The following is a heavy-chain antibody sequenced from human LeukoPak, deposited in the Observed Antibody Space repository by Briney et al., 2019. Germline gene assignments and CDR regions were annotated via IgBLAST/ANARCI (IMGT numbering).Heavy chain of an antibody. V-gene: IGHV3-33*01. Sequence: PGGSLRLSCAASGFTFSNYGMHWVRQAPGKGLEWVAVIWYDGSKNYYADSVKGRFTISRDNSKNTLYPQMNSLRVEDTAVYYCARGDYGYFYGMYVWGQGTTVTVSS. CDR2: IWYDGSKN. CDR1: GFTFSNYG. J-gene: IGHJ6*02. CDR3: ARGDYGYFYGMYV.